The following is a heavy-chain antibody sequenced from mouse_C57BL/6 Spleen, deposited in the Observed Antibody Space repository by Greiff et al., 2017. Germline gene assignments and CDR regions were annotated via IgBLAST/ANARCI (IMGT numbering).Heavy chain of an antibody. V-gene: IGHV10-1*01. J-gene: IGHJ4*01. CDR2: IRSKSKNYAT. CDR3: VRPDIPGAMDY. D-gene: IGHD1-3*01. Sequence: EVHLVESGGGLVQPKGSLKLSCAASGFSFNTYAMNWVRQAPGKGLEWVARIRSKSKNYATYYADSVKDRFTISRDDSESMLYLQMNNLKTEDTAMYYCVRPDIPGAMDYWGQGTSVTVSS. CDR1: GFSFNTYA.